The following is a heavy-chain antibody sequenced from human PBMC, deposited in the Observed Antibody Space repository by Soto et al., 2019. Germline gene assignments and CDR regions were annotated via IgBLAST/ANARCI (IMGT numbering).Heavy chain of an antibody. J-gene: IGHJ4*02. CDR1: GGSISSYY. D-gene: IGHD3-3*01. V-gene: IGHV4-59*01. CDR3: ARATIFGGPTNFDY. CDR2: IYYSGST. Sequence: PSDTLSLTCTVSGGSISSYYWSWIRQPPGKGLEWIGYIYYSGSTNYNPSLKSRVTISVDTSKNQFSLKLSSVTAADTAVYYCARATIFGGPTNFDYWGQGTLVTVSS.